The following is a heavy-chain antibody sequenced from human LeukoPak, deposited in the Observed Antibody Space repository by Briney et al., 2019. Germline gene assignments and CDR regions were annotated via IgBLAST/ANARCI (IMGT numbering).Heavy chain of an antibody. D-gene: IGHD2-2*01. CDR2: IYHDGSKK. Sequence: GGSLRLSCAASGFTFSNYGMHWVRQAPGKGLEWVAVIYHDGSKKFYADSVKGRFTITRDNSKNTLYLQMNSLRAEDTAVYYCARVGLYCSSTSCYEWYYYYYYMDVWGKGTTVTVS. J-gene: IGHJ6*03. CDR1: GFTFSNYG. CDR3: ARVGLYCSSTSCYEWYYYYYYMDV. V-gene: IGHV3-33*01.